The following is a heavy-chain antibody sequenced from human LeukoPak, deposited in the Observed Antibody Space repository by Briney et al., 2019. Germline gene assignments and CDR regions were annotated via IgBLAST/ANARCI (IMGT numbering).Heavy chain of an antibody. D-gene: IGHD3-22*01. V-gene: IGHV1-69*02. J-gene: IGHJ3*02. CDR3: AVDYYDSSGYDGGAFDI. CDR2: IIPILGKP. Sequence: SVKVSCKASGGTLSSYPISWVRQAPGQGLEWMGRIIPILGKPNYAQKFQGRVTITADKSTSTAYMELSSLRSEDTAVYYCAVDYYDSSGYDGGAFDIWGQGTMVTVSS. CDR1: GGTLSSYP.